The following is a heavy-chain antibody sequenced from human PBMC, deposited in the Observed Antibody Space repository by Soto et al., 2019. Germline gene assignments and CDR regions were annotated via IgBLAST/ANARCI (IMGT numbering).Heavy chain of an antibody. J-gene: IGHJ4*02. CDR2: IKQDETEK. CDR3: ARLVSAAANDY. Sequence: PGGSLRLSCAASAFTFTNYAVGWVRQAPGKGLEWVANIKQDETEKYYVDSVKGRFTISRDNAKNSLYLQMNSLRAEDTAVYYCARLVSAAANDYWGQGTLVTVSS. V-gene: IGHV3-7*04. D-gene: IGHD1-26*01. CDR1: AFTFTNYA.